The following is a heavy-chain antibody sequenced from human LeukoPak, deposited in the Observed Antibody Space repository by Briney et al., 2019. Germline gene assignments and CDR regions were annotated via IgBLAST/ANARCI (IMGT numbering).Heavy chain of an antibody. Sequence: GGSLRLSCAASGLTFSSYGIHWVRQAPGKGLECVAVISYDGSNKYYADSVKGRFTISRDNSKNTLYLQMNSLRAEDTAVYYCARVFPQCYYHNSDYIGVDYWGQGTLVTVSS. V-gene: IGHV3-30*03. CDR1: GLTFSSYG. CDR3: ARVFPQCYYHNSDYIGVDY. J-gene: IGHJ4*02. CDR2: ISYDGSNK. D-gene: IGHD3-22*01.